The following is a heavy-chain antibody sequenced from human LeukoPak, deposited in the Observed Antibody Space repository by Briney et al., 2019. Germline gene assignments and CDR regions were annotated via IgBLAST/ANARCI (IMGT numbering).Heavy chain of an antibody. Sequence: GRSLRLSCAASGFSFDDYAMHWVRQAPGKGLEWVSGISWNSGSIGYADSVKGRFTISRDNAKNSLYLQMNSLRAEDMALYYCAKDTVWGELGYAFDIWGQGTMVTVSS. D-gene: IGHD3-16*01. V-gene: IGHV3-9*03. CDR2: ISWNSGSI. CDR3: AKDTVWGELGYAFDI. J-gene: IGHJ3*02. CDR1: GFSFDDYA.